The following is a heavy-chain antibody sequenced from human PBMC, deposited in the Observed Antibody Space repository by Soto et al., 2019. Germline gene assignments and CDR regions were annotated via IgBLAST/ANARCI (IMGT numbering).Heavy chain of an antibody. CDR1: GYTFTGYY. CDR2: INPNSGGT. CDR3: ARGYSGSYYVSRAFYI. V-gene: IGHV1-2*04. D-gene: IGHD1-26*01. Sequence: GASVKVSCKASGYTFTGYYMHWVRQAPGQGLEWMGWINPNSGGTNYAQKFQGWVTMTRDTSISTAYMELSRLRSDDTAVYYCARGYSGSYYVSRAFYIWGQGTMVTVS. J-gene: IGHJ3*02.